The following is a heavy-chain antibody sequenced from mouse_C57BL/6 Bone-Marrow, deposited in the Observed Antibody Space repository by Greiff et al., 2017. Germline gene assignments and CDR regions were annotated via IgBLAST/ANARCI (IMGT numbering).Heavy chain of an antibody. V-gene: IGHV1-54*01. D-gene: IGHD1-1*01. CDR3: AREGGVSYYYGSSYGYFDY. CDR2: INPGSGGT. CDR1: GYAFTNYL. Sequence: VQLQQSGAELVRPGTSVKVSCKASGYAFTNYLIEWVKQRPGQGLEWIGVINPGSGGTNYNEKFKGKATLTADKSSSTAYMQLSSLTSEDSAVYFCAREGGVSYYYGSSYGYFDYWGQGTTLTVSS. J-gene: IGHJ2*01.